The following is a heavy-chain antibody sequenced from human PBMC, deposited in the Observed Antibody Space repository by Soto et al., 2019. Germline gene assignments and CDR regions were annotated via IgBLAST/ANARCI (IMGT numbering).Heavy chain of an antibody. Sequence: EASVKVSWKASGGAFSTYGMNWVRLAPGQGLEWMGGIIPKFGTTNYAQKFQGRVTITADESTNTAYMELNYLRSEDTAVYFCARELDPYYGGNSLSLDYWGQGTLVTVSS. V-gene: IGHV1-69*13. CDR3: ARELDPYYGGNSLSLDY. J-gene: IGHJ4*02. CDR1: GGAFSTYG. CDR2: IIPKFGTT. D-gene: IGHD4-17*01.